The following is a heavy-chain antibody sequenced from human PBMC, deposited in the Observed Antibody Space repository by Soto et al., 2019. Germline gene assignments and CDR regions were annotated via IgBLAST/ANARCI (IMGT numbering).Heavy chain of an antibody. CDR3: ARAAGYHYDSSGYQYWYFDL. CDR1: GGTFSSYA. CDR2: IIPMFGTP. J-gene: IGHJ2*01. D-gene: IGHD3-22*01. Sequence: QVQLVQSGAEVRKPGSSVKVSCKVSGGTFSSYAISWVRQAPGQGLEWMGGIIPMFGTPNYAQKFQGRVTITADKSTNTAYMELNSLTSEDTAVYYCARAAGYHYDSSGYQYWYFDLWGRGTLVTVSS. V-gene: IGHV1-69*06.